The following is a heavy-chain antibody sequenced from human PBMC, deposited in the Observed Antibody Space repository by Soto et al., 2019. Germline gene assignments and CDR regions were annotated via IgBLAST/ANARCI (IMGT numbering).Heavy chain of an antibody. CDR2: IGSSGATI. CDR1: GFTFSDYY. D-gene: IGHD3-16*01. CDR3: ARDSMGGAEAR. Sequence: GGSLRLSCAASGFTFSDYYMSWIRQAPGKGLEWVSYIGSSGATINYADPVKGRFTISRDNAKNSLYLQMNSLRVEDTAVYYCARDSMGGAEARWGQGTLVTVSS. V-gene: IGHV3-11*01. J-gene: IGHJ4*02.